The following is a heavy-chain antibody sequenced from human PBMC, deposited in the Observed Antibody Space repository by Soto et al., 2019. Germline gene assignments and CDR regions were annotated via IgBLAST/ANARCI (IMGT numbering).Heavy chain of an antibody. Sequence: QVVLEQSGGEVKKPGASVKVSCKASGYTFSGYSITWVRQAPGQGLEWMGRLSGYNGNTNYARTLRGRLTLTTDTPTSTAYMELRSLTSGDTAVYYCARDVCGGGAPACADRDVWGQGTTVTVSS. CDR2: LSGYNGNT. V-gene: IGHV1-18*04. CDR1: GYTFSGYS. CDR3: ARDVCGGGAPACADRDV. J-gene: IGHJ6*02. D-gene: IGHD2-21*01.